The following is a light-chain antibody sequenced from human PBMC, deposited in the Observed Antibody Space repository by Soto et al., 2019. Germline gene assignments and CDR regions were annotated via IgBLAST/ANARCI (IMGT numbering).Light chain of an antibody. CDR3: LQDYGDSWT. CDR2: AAS. V-gene: IGKV1-6*01. CDR1: RDVGSD. Sequence: QMTQSPSSLSASVGEKIIITCRARRDVGSDVSCYQQKPGQAPKLLIYAASNLYTGVPSRFSGSRSGTEFTLAISSLQPEDFAYYYCLQDYGDSWTFGQGTKVEIE. J-gene: IGKJ1*01.